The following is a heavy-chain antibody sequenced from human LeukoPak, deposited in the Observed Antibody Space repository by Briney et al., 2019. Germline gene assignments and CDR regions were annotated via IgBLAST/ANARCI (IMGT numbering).Heavy chain of an antibody. Sequence: PGGSLRLSCAASGFTFSSYAMSWVRQAPGKGLEWVSAVSGRDSTSYTDSVKGRFTISRDNSKNTVYLKMNGLRAEDTAVYYCAKAPRHNWNDPFDYGGQGSLVTVAS. CDR2: VSGRDST. CDR1: GFTFSSYA. D-gene: IGHD1-1*01. CDR3: AKAPRHNWNDPFDY. J-gene: IGHJ4*02. V-gene: IGHV3-23*01.